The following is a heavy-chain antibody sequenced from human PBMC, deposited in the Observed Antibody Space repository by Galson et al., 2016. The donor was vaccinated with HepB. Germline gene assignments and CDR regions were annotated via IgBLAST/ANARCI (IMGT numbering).Heavy chain of an antibody. CDR3: ARSGETGDLYYFDY. V-gene: IGHV1-69*06. Sequence: SVKVSCKASGGTFSSYAISWVRQAPGQGLEWMGGIIPVFVKENYAQKFQGRVTISADKSTSTDYMEVSSLRSEDTAVYYCARSGETGDLYYFDYWGKGTLVTVSS. D-gene: IGHD7-27*01. CDR2: IIPVFVKE. CDR1: GGTFSSYA. J-gene: IGHJ4*02.